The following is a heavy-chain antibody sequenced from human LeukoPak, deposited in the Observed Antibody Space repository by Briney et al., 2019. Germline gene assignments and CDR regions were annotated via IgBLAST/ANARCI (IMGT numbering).Heavy chain of an antibody. CDR2: ISGSATNT. J-gene: IGHJ3*02. D-gene: IGHD6-6*01. CDR3: AKDRSIAARRAFDI. CDR1: GFTFSSYA. Sequence: QSGGSLRLSCAASGFTFSSYAMRCVRQPPGKGLEWVSAISGSATNTYYADSVKGRFTIARDNSKNPLHLQMNSLRAEDTAVYYCAKDRSIAARRAFDIWGRGTMVTVSS. V-gene: IGHV3-23*01.